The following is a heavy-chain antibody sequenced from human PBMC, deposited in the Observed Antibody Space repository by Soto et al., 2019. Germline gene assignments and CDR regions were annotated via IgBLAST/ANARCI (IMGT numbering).Heavy chain of an antibody. V-gene: IGHV3-11*06. D-gene: IGHD6-19*01. CDR3: ARDRKAVAGTRSAFDI. CDR2: ISSSSSYT. CDR1: GFTFSDYY. J-gene: IGHJ3*02. Sequence: QVQLVESGGGLVKPGGSLRLSCAASGFTFSDYYMSWIRQAPGKGLEWVSYISSSSSYTNYADSVKGRFTISRDNAKNSLYLQMNSLRAEDTAVYYCARDRKAVAGTRSAFDIWGQGTMVTVSS.